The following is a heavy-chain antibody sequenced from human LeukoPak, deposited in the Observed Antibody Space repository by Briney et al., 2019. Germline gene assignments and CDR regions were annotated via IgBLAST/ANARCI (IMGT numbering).Heavy chain of an antibody. V-gene: IGHV4-34*01. Sequence: SETLSLTCAVYGGSFSAYYWTWIRQPPGKGLEWNGEINHSGSTNYNPSLKSRVTISEDTSKNQFSLKLSSVTTADTAVYYCASGGGYYDFWSGYVWGQGTLVTVSS. J-gene: IGHJ4*02. CDR3: ASGGGYYDFWSGYV. CDR2: INHSGST. D-gene: IGHD3-3*01. CDR1: GGSFSAYY.